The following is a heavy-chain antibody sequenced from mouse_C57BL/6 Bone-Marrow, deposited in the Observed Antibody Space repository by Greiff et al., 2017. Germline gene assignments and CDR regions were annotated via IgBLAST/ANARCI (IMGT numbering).Heavy chain of an antibody. D-gene: IGHD1-1*01. Sequence: EVQLQQSGAELVRPGASVKLSCTASGFNIKDDYMHWVKQRPEQGLEWIGWIDPENGDTEYASKFQGKATITADTSSNTAYLQLSSLTSEDTAVYYCTFYYGSSYGGYYFDYWGQGTTLTVSS. CDR2: IDPENGDT. CDR1: GFNIKDDY. V-gene: IGHV14-4*01. CDR3: TFYYGSSYGGYYFDY. J-gene: IGHJ2*01.